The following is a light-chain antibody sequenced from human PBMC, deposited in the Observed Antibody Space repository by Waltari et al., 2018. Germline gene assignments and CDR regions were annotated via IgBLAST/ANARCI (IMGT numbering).Light chain of an antibody. CDR2: AAS. CDR1: QSIGTF. J-gene: IGKJ1*01. Sequence: IMLTQSPDTLSLSPGERATLPCRARQSIGTFLVWYQQKPGQAPRLLIYAASTRATGIPDRFSGSGSGTDFSLIISRLEPEDFAVYYCQHYVRLPVTFGQGTKVEIK. V-gene: IGKV3-20*01. CDR3: QHYVRLPVT.